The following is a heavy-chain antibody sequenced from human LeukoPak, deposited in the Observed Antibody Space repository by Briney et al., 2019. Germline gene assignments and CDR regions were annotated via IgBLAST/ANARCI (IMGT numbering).Heavy chain of an antibody. J-gene: IGHJ4*02. CDR3: ARGAEYYAIWRGYAGYSDY. CDR2: IYHRGST. D-gene: IGHD3-3*01. Sequence: SETLALTCTVSGYSISNGYYWGWIRQPPGKGLEWVGSIYHRGSTYYNPSLRSRVTISLDRSKKKFSLKLTSVAAADTAVYFCARGAEYYAIWRGYAGYSDYWGQGISVTVSS. CDR1: GYSISNGYY. V-gene: IGHV4-38-2*02.